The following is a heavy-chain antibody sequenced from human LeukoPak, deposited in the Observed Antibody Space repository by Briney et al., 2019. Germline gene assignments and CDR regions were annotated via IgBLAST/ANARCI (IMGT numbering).Heavy chain of an antibody. Sequence: GGSLRLSCAASGFSFRSHWTHWVRQAPGKGLVWVSRINSCGSSTLYVDSVKGRFTISRDNAKNTLYLQMNSLRAEDTAVYYCTTHTTTMGNFDYWGQGTLVTVSS. CDR2: INSCGSST. J-gene: IGHJ4*02. V-gene: IGHV3-74*01. D-gene: IGHD4-23*01. CDR3: TTHTTTMGNFDY. CDR1: GFSFRSHW.